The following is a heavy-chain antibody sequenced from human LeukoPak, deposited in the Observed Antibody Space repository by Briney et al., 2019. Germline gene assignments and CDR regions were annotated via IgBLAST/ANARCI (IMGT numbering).Heavy chain of an antibody. CDR1: GDAITSDKYY. CDR2: IHHSGST. D-gene: IGHD3-3*01. J-gene: IGHJ4*02. Sequence: SETLSLTCTVSGDAITSDKYYWGWIRQPPGKGLEWIGNIHHSGSTYYSPSLKSRVTISVDTSKNQFSLRLNSVTAADTAIYYCQSRFLEWLLDYWGQGTLVTVSS. V-gene: IGHV4-39*01. CDR3: QSRFLEWLLDY.